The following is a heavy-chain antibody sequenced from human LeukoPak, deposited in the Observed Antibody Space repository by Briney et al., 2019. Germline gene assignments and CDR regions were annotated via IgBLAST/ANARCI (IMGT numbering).Heavy chain of an antibody. D-gene: IGHD3-3*01. CDR1: GGSISSSSYY. CDR3: ARGHRITIFGVVTFNWFDP. V-gene: IGHV4-39*07. J-gene: IGHJ5*02. CDR2: INHSGST. Sequence: PSETLSLTCTVSGGSISSSSYYWSWIRRPPGKGLEWIGEINHSGSTNYNPSLKSRVTISVDTSKTQFSLKLSSVTAADTAVYYCARGHRITIFGVVTFNWFDPWGQGTLVTVSS.